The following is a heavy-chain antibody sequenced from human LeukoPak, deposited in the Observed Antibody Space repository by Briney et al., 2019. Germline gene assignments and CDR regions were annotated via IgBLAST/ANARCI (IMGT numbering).Heavy chain of an antibody. CDR1: GRSISSYY. V-gene: IGHV4-59*01. CDR3: ARQYLGYFDL. Sequence: ASETLSLTCTVSGRSISSYYWSWIRQPPGKGLEWIGYIYYSGSTNYNPSLKSRVTISVDTSKNQFSLKLSSVTAADTAVYYCARQYLGYFDLWGRGTLVTVSS. CDR2: IYYSGST. D-gene: IGHD2-2*01. J-gene: IGHJ2*01.